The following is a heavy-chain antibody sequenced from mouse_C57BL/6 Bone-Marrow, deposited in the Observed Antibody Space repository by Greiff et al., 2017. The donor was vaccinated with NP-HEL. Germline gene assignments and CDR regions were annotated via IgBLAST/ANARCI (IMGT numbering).Heavy chain of an antibody. J-gene: IGHJ1*03. V-gene: IGHV1-82*01. D-gene: IGHD1-1*01. CDR3: ARLNDYYGSSHWYFDV. CDR2: IYPGDGDT. Sequence: QVQLKESGPELVKPGASVKISCKASGYAFSSSWMNWVKQRPGKGLEWIGRIYPGDGDTNYNGKFKGKATLTADKSSSTAYMQLSSLTSEDSAVYFCARLNDYYGSSHWYFDVWGTGTTVTVSS. CDR1: GYAFSSSW.